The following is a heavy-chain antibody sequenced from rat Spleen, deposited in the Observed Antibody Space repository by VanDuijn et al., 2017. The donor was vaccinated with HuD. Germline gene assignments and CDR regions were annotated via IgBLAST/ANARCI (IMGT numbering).Heavy chain of an antibody. CDR2: ITHTGGST. CDR3: IREVRVAAISTGFDY. Sequence: EVQLVESGGGLVQPGRSLKLSCAASGFTFNDYWMTWIRQTPGNGLEWVASITHTGGSTYYPDSVKGRFTISRDNAKSTLYLQMNSLRSEDTATYYCIREVRVAAISTGFDYWGQGVMVTVSS. D-gene: IGHD1-2*01. V-gene: IGHV5-31*01. CDR1: GFTFNDYW. J-gene: IGHJ2*01.